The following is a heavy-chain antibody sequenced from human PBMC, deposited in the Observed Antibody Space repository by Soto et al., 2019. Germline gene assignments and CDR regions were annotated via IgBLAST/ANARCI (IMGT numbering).Heavy chain of an antibody. V-gene: IGHV1-46*03. CDR3: TRGGAIVVVTAPIDF. CDR1: GYIFTNYY. Sequence: ASVKVSCKASGYIFTNYYMHWVRQAPGQGLEWMGTINAGGGYTTYAQRFQGRVTMTRDTSTSTVSMELSSLRYEDTALYYCTRGGAIVVVTAPIDFWGQGTLVTVSS. J-gene: IGHJ4*02. CDR2: INAGGGYT. D-gene: IGHD2-21*02.